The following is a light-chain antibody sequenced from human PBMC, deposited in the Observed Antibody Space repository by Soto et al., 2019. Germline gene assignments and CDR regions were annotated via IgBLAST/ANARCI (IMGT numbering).Light chain of an antibody. Sequence: DIQLTQSPSFLSASVGDRVTITCRASQGISRYLAWYQQKAGKAPKLLIYSASTLQSGVPSRFSGSGSGTEFTLTISSLQPEDFATYYCHHSSSYPYTFGQGTKLEIK. CDR1: QGISRY. V-gene: IGKV1-9*01. CDR3: HHSSSYPYT. CDR2: SAS. J-gene: IGKJ2*01.